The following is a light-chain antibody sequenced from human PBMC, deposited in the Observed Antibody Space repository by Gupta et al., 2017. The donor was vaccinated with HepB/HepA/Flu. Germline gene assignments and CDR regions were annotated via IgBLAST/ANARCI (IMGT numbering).Light chain of an antibody. J-gene: IGKJ5*01. CDR3: QQDDTFPIT. CDR1: QSVLYSSNNKNY. V-gene: IGKV4-1*01. Sequence: DIVMTQSPDSLAVSLGERATINCKSSQSVLYSSNNKNYLTWYQQKPGQPPKLLIYWASTRESGVPDRFSGSGSGTDFTLTISSLQAEDVAVYYCQQDDTFPITFGQGTLLEIK. CDR2: WAS.